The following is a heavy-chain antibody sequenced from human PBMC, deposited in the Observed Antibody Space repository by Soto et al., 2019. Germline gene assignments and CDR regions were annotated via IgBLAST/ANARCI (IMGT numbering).Heavy chain of an antibody. CDR1: GFTFSSYS. Sequence: GGSLRLSCAASGFTFSSYSMNWVRQAPGKGLEWVSSISSSSSYIYYADSVKGRFTISRDNAKNSLYLQMNSLRAEDTAVYYCARDPLNYDFWSGYSYGMDVWGQGTTVTVSS. CDR2: ISSSSSYI. V-gene: IGHV3-21*01. J-gene: IGHJ6*02. CDR3: ARDPLNYDFWSGYSYGMDV. D-gene: IGHD3-3*01.